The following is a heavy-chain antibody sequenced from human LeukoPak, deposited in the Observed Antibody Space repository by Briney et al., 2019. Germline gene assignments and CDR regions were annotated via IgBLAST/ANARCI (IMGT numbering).Heavy chain of an antibody. V-gene: IGHV3-74*01. J-gene: IGHJ6*02. D-gene: IGHD3-3*01. CDR1: GFTFSSYW. CDR2: INSDGSST. Sequence: GGSLRLSCAASGFTFSSYWMHWVRQAPGKGLVWVSRINSDGSSTSYADSVKGRFTISRDNAKNTLYLQMNSLRAEDTAVYYCARDFEVAPSYYYYGMDVWGQGTTVTVSS. CDR3: ARDFEVAPSYYYYGMDV.